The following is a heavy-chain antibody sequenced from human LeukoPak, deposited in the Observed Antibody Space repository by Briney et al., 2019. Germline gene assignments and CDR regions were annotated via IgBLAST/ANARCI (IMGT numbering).Heavy chain of an antibody. CDR1: GYSFTTYW. Sequence: PGESLKISCKGSGYSFTTYWIAWVRQMPGRGLEWMGTISPDDSEIRYSPSFRGQVTISADKSTSTAYLQWSRLKASDTAIYYCARHEGSGSYYSYWGQGTLVTVSS. CDR2: ISPDDSEI. D-gene: IGHD1-26*01. CDR3: ARHEGSGSYYSY. V-gene: IGHV5-51*01. J-gene: IGHJ4*02.